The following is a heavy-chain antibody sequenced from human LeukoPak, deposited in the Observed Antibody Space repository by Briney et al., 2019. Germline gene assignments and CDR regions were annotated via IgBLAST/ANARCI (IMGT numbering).Heavy chain of an antibody. CDR1: GFTFDDYA. D-gene: IGHD2-2*02. V-gene: IGHV3-43D*03. J-gene: IGHJ3*02. Sequence: PGGSLRLSCAASGFTFDDYAMHWVRQAPGKGLEWVSLISWDGGSTYYADSVKGRFTISRDNSKNSLYLQMNSLRAEGTALYYCASIIAGYNAFDIWGQGTMVTVSS. CDR2: ISWDGGST. CDR3: ASIIAGYNAFDI.